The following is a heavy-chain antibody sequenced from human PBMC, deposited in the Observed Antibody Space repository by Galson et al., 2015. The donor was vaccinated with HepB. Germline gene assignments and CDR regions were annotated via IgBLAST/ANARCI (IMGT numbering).Heavy chain of an antibody. CDR1: GFSFSSYA. Sequence: SLRLSCAASGFSFSSYAMTWVRQAPGKGLEWVSVISGTDSSTYYADSVKGRFTISRDNSMNTLYLQMNRLRAEDTALYYCARDTRTGDGHLDDWGQGTLVTVSS. CDR3: ARDTRTGDGHLDD. J-gene: IGHJ4*02. CDR2: ISGTDSST. V-gene: IGHV3-23*01. D-gene: IGHD7-27*01.